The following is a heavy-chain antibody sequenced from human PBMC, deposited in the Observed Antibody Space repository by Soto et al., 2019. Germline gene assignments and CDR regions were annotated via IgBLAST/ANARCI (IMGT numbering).Heavy chain of an antibody. D-gene: IGHD3-22*01. Sequence: ASGKVSCKASGYTFTSYGISWVRQAPGQGLEWMGWISAYNGNTNYAQKLQGRVTMTTDTSTSTAYMELRSLRSDDTAVYYCARDVLGYYYDSSGSRARYYFDYWGQGTLVTVSS. V-gene: IGHV1-18*01. J-gene: IGHJ4*02. CDR2: ISAYNGNT. CDR1: GYTFTSYG. CDR3: ARDVLGYYYDSSGSRARYYFDY.